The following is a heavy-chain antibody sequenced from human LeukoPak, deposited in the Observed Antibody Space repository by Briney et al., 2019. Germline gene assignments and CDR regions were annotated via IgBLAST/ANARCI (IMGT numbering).Heavy chain of an antibody. CDR2: INHSGST. V-gene: IGHV4-34*01. CDR1: GGSFSGYY. Sequence: SETLSLTCAVYGGSFSGYYWSWIRQPPGKGLERIGEINHSGSTNYNPSLKSRVTISVDTSKNQFSLKLSSVTAADTAVYYCARDGVTMVRGVSLYDAFDIWGQGTMVTVSS. CDR3: ARDGVTMVRGVSLYDAFDI. J-gene: IGHJ3*02. D-gene: IGHD3-10*01.